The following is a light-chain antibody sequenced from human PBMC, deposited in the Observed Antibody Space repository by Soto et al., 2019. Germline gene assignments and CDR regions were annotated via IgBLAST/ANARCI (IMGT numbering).Light chain of an antibody. J-gene: IGKJ1*01. Sequence: DIQMTQSPSSLSASVGDRVTITCRASQGIDNYLAWYQQKPGKVPKLLIYAASTLQSGVPSRFSGSESGTDFTHTISSLQPEDVATYYCQKYNSALWTFGQGTKVEIK. CDR3: QKYNSALWT. CDR1: QGIDNY. CDR2: AAS. V-gene: IGKV1-27*01.